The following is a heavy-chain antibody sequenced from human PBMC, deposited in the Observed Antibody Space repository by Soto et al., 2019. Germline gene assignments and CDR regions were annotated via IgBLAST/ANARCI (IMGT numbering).Heavy chain of an antibody. Sequence: GESLKISCQGSGYSFPSYWISWVRQMPGKGLEWMARIDPSDSYIKYSPSFQGHVTVSADKSISTAYLQWSSLKASDTAMYYCARLDYYGSGYYFDYWGQGTLVTVS. J-gene: IGHJ4*02. D-gene: IGHD3-10*01. CDR3: ARLDYYGSGYYFDY. CDR1: GYSFPSYW. CDR2: IDPSDSYI. V-gene: IGHV5-10-1*01.